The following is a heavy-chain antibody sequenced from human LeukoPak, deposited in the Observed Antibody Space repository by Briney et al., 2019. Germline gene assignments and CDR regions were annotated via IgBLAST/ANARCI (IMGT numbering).Heavy chain of an antibody. V-gene: IGHV1-18*01. Sequence: GASVKVSCKASGYTFTSCGISWVRQAPGQGLEWMGWISAYNGNTNYAQKLQGRVTMTTDTSTSTAYMELRSLRSDDTAVYYCARGTRRGIAAAGAIFDYWGQGTLVTVSS. CDR1: GYTFTSCG. J-gene: IGHJ4*02. CDR3: ARGTRRGIAAAGAIFDY. D-gene: IGHD6-13*01. CDR2: ISAYNGNT.